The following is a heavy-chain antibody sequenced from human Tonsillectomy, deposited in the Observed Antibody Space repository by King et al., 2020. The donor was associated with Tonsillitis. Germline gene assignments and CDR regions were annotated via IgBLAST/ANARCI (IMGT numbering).Heavy chain of an antibody. V-gene: IGHV3-9*01. CDR1: GFTFDNYA. Sequence: VQLVESGGGLVQPGKSLRLSCAASGFTFDNYAMHWVRQAPGKGLEWVSGISWNSGSTDYADSVKGRFTISRDNAKNSLYLQLNSLRTDDTALYYCAKDKEAGGTSPLDFWGQGTPVTVSS. D-gene: IGHD1-26*01. CDR2: ISWNSGST. J-gene: IGHJ4*02. CDR3: AKDKEAGGTSPLDF.